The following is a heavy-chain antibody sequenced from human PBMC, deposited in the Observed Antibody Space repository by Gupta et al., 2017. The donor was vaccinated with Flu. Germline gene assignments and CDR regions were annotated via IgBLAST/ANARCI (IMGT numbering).Heavy chain of an antibody. D-gene: IGHD5-24*01. CDR1: GGSISSGGYY. V-gene: IGHV4-31*03. J-gene: IGHJ5*02. CDR2: IYYSGST. CDR3: ARVLGDGYNLDWFDP. Sequence: QVQLQESGPGLVKPSQTLSLTCPVSGGSISSGGYYWIWIRQHPGKGLEWIGYIYYSGSTYYNPSLKSRVTISVDTSKNQFSLKLSSVTAADTAVYYCARVLGDGYNLDWFDPWGQGTLVTGSS.